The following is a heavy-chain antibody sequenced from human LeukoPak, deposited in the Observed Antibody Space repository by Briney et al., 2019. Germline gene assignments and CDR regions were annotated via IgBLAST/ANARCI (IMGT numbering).Heavy chain of an antibody. Sequence: PGGSLRLSCAASGFTFSSYGMHCVRQAPGKGREGVADIWYDGSNKYYSDSVKGRFTISRDNSKNTLYVKINRLRAEHTAVYFFARDPYSRGRYYGSYFDYWGERALVTDCS. CDR1: GFTFSSYG. CDR3: ARDPYSRGRYYGSYFDY. CDR2: IWYDGSNK. J-gene: IGHJ4*02. D-gene: IGHD3-10*01. V-gene: IGHV3-33*01.